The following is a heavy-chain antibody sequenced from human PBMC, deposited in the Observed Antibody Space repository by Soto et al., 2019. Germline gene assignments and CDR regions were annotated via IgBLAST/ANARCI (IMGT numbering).Heavy chain of an antibody. V-gene: IGHV1-18*01. CDR1: GYTFTSYG. J-gene: IGHJ5*02. Sequence: ASVKVSCKASGYTFTSYGISWVRQAPGQGLEWMGWISAYNGNTNYAQKLQGRVTMTTDTSTSTAYMELRSLRSDDTAVYYFARVGCSSTSCYVGNWFDPWGQGTLVTVSS. D-gene: IGHD2-2*01. CDR2: ISAYNGNT. CDR3: ARVGCSSTSCYVGNWFDP.